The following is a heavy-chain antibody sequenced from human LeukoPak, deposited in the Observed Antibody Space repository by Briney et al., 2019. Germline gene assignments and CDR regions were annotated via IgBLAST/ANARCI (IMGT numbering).Heavy chain of an antibody. CDR2: ISSSGSTI. CDR1: GFTFSSYE. V-gene: IGHV3-48*03. D-gene: IGHD2-21*02. Sequence: PGGSLRLSCAASGFTFSSYEMNWVRQAPGKGLEWVSYISSSGSTIYYADSVKGRFTISRDNAKNSLYLQMNSLRAEDTAVYYCARDRCGGDCYSRSPFRALDYWGQGALVTVSS. J-gene: IGHJ4*02. CDR3: ARDRCGGDCYSRSPFRALDY.